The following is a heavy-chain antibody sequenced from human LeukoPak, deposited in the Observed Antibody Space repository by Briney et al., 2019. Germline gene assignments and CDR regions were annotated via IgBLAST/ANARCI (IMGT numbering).Heavy chain of an antibody. V-gene: IGHV1-2*02. J-gene: IGHJ4*02. CDR3: ARNYGGASKYFDY. Sequence: ASVKVSCKASGYSFNGYYIHWVRQAPGQGLEWMGWISPNSGGTNYAQNFQGRVTMTRDTSITTAYMELSGLTSDDTALYYCARNYGGASKYFDYWGQGTLVTVSS. CDR2: ISPNSGGT. D-gene: IGHD4-23*01. CDR1: GYSFNGYY.